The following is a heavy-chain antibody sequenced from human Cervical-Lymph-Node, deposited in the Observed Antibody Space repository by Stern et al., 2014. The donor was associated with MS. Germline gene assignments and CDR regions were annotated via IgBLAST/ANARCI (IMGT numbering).Heavy chain of an antibody. CDR3: ATQIWFDY. V-gene: IGHV3-30*09. D-gene: IGHD3-16*01. J-gene: IGHJ4*02. CDR1: GFNFSHYA. Sequence: VQLVESGGGVVQPGGSLRLSCVVSGFNFSHYAMHWVRQAPGKGLEWVAAVSSEGKNKYHADSVKGQFAISRDNSKNTVYLQMNSLRDDDTAVYYCATQIWFDYWGQGTLVTVSS. CDR2: VSSEGKNK.